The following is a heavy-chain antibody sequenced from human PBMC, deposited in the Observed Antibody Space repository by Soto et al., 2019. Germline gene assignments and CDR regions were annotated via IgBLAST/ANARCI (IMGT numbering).Heavy chain of an antibody. D-gene: IGHD2-15*01. Sequence: GGSLRLSCAASGFTFSSYAMSWVRQAPGKGLEWVSAISGSGGSTYYADSVKGRFTISRDNSKNTLYLQMNSLRAEDTAVYYCAKDPPRQYCSGGSCYFSKGWFDPWGQGTLVTVSS. CDR1: GFTFSSYA. J-gene: IGHJ5*02. V-gene: IGHV3-23*01. CDR2: ISGSGGST. CDR3: AKDPPRQYCSGGSCYFSKGWFDP.